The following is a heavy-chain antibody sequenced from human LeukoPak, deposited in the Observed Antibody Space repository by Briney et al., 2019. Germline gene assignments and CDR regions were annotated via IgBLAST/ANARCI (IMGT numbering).Heavy chain of an antibody. J-gene: IGHJ4*02. CDR3: AIGHYPDASCAGDCYYSY. V-gene: IGHV3-48*03. D-gene: IGHD2-21*02. CDR1: GFTFSSYE. CDR2: ISSSGSTI. Sequence: GGSLRLSCAASGFTFSSYEMNWVRQAPGKGLEWVSYISSSGSTIYYADSVKGRFTISRDNAKNSLYLQTDSLRAEDTAVYYCAIGHYPDASCAGDCYYSYWGQGTLVTVSS.